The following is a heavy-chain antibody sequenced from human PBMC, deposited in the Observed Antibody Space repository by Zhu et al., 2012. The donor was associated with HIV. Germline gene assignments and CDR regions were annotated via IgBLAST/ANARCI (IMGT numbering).Heavy chain of an antibody. CDR1: GFTFDDYA. CDR2: ISWNSGSI. CDR3: AKEGYIGYIATDWYFDL. D-gene: IGHD5-12*01. J-gene: IGHJ2*01. Sequence: EVQLVESGGGLVQPGRSLRLSCAASGFTFDDYAMHWVRQAPGKGLEWVSGISWNSGSIGYADSVKGRFTISRDNAKNSLYLQMNSLRAEDMALYYCAKEGYIGYIATDWYFDLVGPWHPGHCLL. V-gene: IGHV3-9*03.